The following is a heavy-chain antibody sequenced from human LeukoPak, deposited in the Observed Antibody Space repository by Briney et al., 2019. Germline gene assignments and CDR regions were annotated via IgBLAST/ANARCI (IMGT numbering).Heavy chain of an antibody. J-gene: IGHJ4*02. CDR1: GYTFTGYY. CDR2: INPNSGGT. D-gene: IGHD2-2*01. Sequence: ASVKVSCKASGYTFTGYYMHWVRQAPGQGLEWMGWINPNSGGTNYAQKFQGRVTMTRDTSINTVYMDLSSLRSDDTAVYYCARDRMGDCATTGCYLAYWGQGTQVTVSS. CDR3: ARDRMGDCATTGCYLAY. V-gene: IGHV1-2*02.